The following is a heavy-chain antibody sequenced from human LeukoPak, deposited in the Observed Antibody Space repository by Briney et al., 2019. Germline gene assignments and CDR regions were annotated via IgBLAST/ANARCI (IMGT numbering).Heavy chain of an antibody. J-gene: IGHJ4*02. CDR1: GFTFSSYS. Sequence: GGSLRLSCAASGFTFSSYSMNWVRQAPGKGLEWVSSISSSSSYVYYADSVKGRFTISRDNAKNSLYLQMNSLRAEDTAVYYCARGKAYGSSSWYYFDYWGQGTLVTVSS. CDR2: ISSSSSYV. CDR3: ARGKAYGSSSWYYFDY. D-gene: IGHD6-13*01. V-gene: IGHV3-21*01.